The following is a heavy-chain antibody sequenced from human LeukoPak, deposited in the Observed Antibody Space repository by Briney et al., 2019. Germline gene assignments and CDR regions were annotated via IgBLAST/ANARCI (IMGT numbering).Heavy chain of an antibody. V-gene: IGHV3-53*01. J-gene: IGHJ4*02. CDR1: GFTITTYA. CDR3: ARAQGALDY. Sequence: GGSLRLSCAPSGFTITTYAVNSGPHAPGKGLEWGSGIGGGGTEYYADSVKGRFIISSDSSQNLVHLQMNSLTVEDTAVYCARAQGALDYWGQGTLVTVSS. D-gene: IGHD1-26*01. CDR2: IGGGGTE.